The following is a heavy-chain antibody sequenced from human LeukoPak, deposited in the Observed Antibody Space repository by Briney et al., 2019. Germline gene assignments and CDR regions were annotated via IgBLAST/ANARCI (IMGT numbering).Heavy chain of an antibody. J-gene: IGHJ4*02. Sequence: PGGSLRLSCAASGFTFSSYGMHWVRQAPGKGLERVAVIWYDGSNEYYADSVKGRFTISRDNSKNTLYLQMNSLRAEDTAVYYCARDLIAGSGYYSYFDYWGQGTLVTVSS. CDR2: IWYDGSNE. CDR1: GFTFSSYG. CDR3: ARDLIAGSGYYSYFDY. V-gene: IGHV3-33*01. D-gene: IGHD3-10*01.